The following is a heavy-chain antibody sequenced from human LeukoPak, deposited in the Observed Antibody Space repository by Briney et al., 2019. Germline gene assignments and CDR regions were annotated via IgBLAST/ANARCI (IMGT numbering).Heavy chain of an antibody. J-gene: IGHJ4*02. Sequence: GASVRVSCKASVYSFTSYDISWLRQAPGQGLEWMGWIKVYGGHTNYAQNLQGRVTLTTDTSTTTAYMELRSLRSDDSAVYYCAIWDVGHPGFAYWGQGSLVTVSS. V-gene: IGHV1-18*01. D-gene: IGHD3-16*01. CDR1: VYSFTSYD. CDR2: IKVYGGHT. CDR3: AIWDVGHPGFAY.